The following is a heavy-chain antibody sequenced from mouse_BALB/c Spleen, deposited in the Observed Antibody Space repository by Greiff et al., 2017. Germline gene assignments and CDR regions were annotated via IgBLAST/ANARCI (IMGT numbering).Heavy chain of an antibody. Sequence: DVQLVESGGGLVKPGGSLKLSCAASGFAFSSYDMSWVRQTPEKRLEWVAYISSGGGSTYYPDTVKGRFTISRDNAKNTLYLQMSSLKSEDTAMYYCARRGYYGSEYFDVWGAGTTVTVSS. CDR1: GFAFSSYD. D-gene: IGHD1-1*01. J-gene: IGHJ1*01. V-gene: IGHV5-12-1*01. CDR2: ISSGGGST. CDR3: ARRGYYGSEYFDV.